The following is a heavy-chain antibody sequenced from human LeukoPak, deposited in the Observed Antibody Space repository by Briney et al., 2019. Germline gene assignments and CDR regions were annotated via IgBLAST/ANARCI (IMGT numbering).Heavy chain of an antibody. V-gene: IGHV4-34*01. CDR2: INHSGST. Sequence: KPSETLSLTCAVYGGSFSGYYWSWIRQPPGKGLEWIGEINHSGSTNYNPSLKSRVTISVDTSKNQFSLRLSSVTAADTAVYYRARVLEGISGQHWYFDLWGRGTLVTVSS. CDR1: GGSFSGYY. J-gene: IGHJ2*01. D-gene: IGHD6-19*01. CDR3: ARVLEGISGQHWYFDL.